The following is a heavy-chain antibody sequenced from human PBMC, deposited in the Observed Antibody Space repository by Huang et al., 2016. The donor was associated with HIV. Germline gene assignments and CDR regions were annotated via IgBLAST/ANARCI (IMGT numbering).Heavy chain of an antibody. CDR2: STRRRNT. J-gene: IGHJ4*02. CDR1: GFTFYSYS. CDR3: ARDREMMTATLDY. D-gene: IGHD2-21*02. V-gene: IGHV3-48*01. Sequence: EVQLVESGGGLVQPGGSLRLSCAVSGFTFYSYSMNWVRQARGKGLGWLSYSTRRRNTYYADSVKGRFTVSRDNAKNSLYVQMNSLRVDDTAVYYGARDREMMTATLDYWGQGTLVTVSS.